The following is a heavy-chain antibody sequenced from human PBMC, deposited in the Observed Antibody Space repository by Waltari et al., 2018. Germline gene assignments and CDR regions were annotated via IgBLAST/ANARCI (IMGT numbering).Heavy chain of an antibody. CDR2: INTNTGTP. CDR3: ARGGGTFSKPQYFDS. V-gene: IGHV7-4-1*02. Sequence: QVQLVQSGSELKQSGASVMGSCKASGYSFITYGINWVRQAPGQGLEWMGWINTNTGTPTYVQGFTGRFVFSLDTSVSTAYLQISSLKAEDSAIYYCARGGGTFSKPQYFDSWGQGTRVTVSS. CDR1: GYSFITYG. D-gene: IGHD1-26*01. J-gene: IGHJ4*02.